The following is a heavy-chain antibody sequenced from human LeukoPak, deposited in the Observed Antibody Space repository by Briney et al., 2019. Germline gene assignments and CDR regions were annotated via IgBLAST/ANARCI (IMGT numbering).Heavy chain of an antibody. CDR3: ARGRGGATTGFDH. D-gene: IGHD1-26*01. J-gene: IGHJ4*02. V-gene: IGHV1-2*02. CDR1: GYTLSGYY. CDR2: INSNSGAR. Sequence: GASVKVSCKSSGYTLSGYYMHWMRQAPGQGLESMGWINSNSGARNYAPKFQGRGTFSRDNSISTAYMELSSLRSDDTAIYYCARGRGGATTGFDHWGQGTLATVSS.